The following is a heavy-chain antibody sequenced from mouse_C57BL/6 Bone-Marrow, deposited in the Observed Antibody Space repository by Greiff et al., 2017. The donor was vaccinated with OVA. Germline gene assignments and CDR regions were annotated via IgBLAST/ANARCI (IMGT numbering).Heavy chain of an antibody. J-gene: IGHJ4*01. Sequence: VQLKQSGPELVKPGASVKISCKASGYTFTDYYMNWVKQSPGKSLEWIGDLNPNTGGTSYNQKFKGKATLTVDTSSSTAYMELRSLTSADSAVYYGARDTTVVAPYYYAMDYWGQGTSVTVSS. D-gene: IGHD1-1*01. CDR3: ARDTTVVAPYYYAMDY. CDR1: GYTFTDYY. V-gene: IGHV1-26*01. CDR2: LNPNTGGT.